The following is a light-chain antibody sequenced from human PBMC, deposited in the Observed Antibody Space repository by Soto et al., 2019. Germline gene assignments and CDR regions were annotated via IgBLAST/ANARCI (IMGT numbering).Light chain of an antibody. CDR1: QSVSSN. J-gene: IGKJ4*01. Sequence: EIVMTQPPATLSVSPGERATLSCRASQSVSSNLAWYQQKPGQAPRLLIYGASTRATGIPARFSGSGSGTELTLTISSLQSEDFAVYYCQKYNNWPPLTFGGGTKVDIK. V-gene: IGKV3-15*01. CDR3: QKYNNWPPLT. CDR2: GAS.